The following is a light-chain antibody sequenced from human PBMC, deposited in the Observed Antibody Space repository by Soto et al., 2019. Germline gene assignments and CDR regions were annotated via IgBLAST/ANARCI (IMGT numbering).Light chain of an antibody. J-gene: IGKJ4*01. CDR3: QQYGSSPGT. CDR2: NAF. V-gene: IGKV3-20*01. CDR1: QSVSSSY. Sequence: EIVMTQSPATLSVSPGEGANLSCRASQSVSSSYLAWYQQKPGQAPRLLIYNAFNRATGIPDRFSGSGSGTDFTLTISRLEPEDFAVYYCQQYGSSPGTFGGGTKVDIK.